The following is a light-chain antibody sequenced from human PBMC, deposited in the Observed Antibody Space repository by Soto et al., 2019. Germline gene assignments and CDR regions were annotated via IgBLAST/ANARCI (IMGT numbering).Light chain of an antibody. CDR2: AAS. CDR3: QHSYDTPLT. J-gene: IGKJ4*01. Sequence: DIQMTQSSSSVSASVGDRVTMTCRASQGISSWLVWYQQKPGKAPKLLIYAASSLQSGVPSRFSGSGSGTDFTLTISGLQPEDLATYYCQHSYDTPLTFGGGTKVDIK. CDR1: QGISSW. V-gene: IGKV1-12*01.